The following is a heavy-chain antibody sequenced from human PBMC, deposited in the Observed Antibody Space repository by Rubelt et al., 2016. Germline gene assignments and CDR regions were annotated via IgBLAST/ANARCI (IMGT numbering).Heavy chain of an antibody. V-gene: IGHV4-59*08. CDR3: ARRGIAAGETYYYYMDV. J-gene: IGHJ6*03. CDR2: IYYSATT. CDR1: GGSISSYY. D-gene: IGHD6-13*01. Sequence: QVQLQESGPGLVKPSETLSLTCTVSGGSISSYYWSWIRQPPGKGLEWIGYIYYSATTYYNPSPKRRLSISADTSKNQFSLKLSSVTAADTAVYYCARRGIAAGETYYYYMDVWGKGTTVTVSS.